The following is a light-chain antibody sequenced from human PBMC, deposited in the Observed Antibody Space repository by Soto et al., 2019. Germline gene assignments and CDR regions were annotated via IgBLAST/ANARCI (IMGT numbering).Light chain of an antibody. CDR2: AAS. Sequence: DIQMTQSPSSLSASVGDRVTITCRASQSISSYLNWYQQKPGKAPKLLIYAASSLQSGVPTRFSGSGSGTEFTLTISSLQPEDFATYYCQQSYSTPQNTFGQGTKREIK. J-gene: IGKJ2*01. CDR1: QSISSY. CDR3: QQSYSTPQNT. V-gene: IGKV1-39*01.